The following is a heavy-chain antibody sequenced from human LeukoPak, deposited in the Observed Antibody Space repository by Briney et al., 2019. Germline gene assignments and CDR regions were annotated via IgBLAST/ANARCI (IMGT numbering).Heavy chain of an antibody. D-gene: IGHD5-12*01. CDR2: TYYRSKWYN. V-gene: IGHV6-1*01. CDR3: ARDSGVMGVATNGGYHYYGMDV. J-gene: IGHJ6*02. Sequence: SQTLSLTCAISGDSVSSNSAAWNWIRQSPSRGLEWLGRTYYRSKWYNDYAVSVKSRITINPDTSKNQFSLQLNSVTPEDTAVYYCARDSGVMGVATNGGYHYYGMDVWGQGTTVTVSS. CDR1: GDSVSSNSAA.